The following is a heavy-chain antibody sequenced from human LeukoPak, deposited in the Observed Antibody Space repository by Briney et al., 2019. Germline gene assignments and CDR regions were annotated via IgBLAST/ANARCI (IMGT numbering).Heavy chain of an antibody. J-gene: IGHJ4*02. CDR1: GGSISSSGNL. D-gene: IGHD5-12*01. Sequence: SETLSLTCTVSGGSISSSGNLWGWIRQPPGKGLEWIGNIYYSGSTYYNPSLKSRVTISVDTSKNQVSLKLSSVTAADTAVYYCASRGYVIGYYFDYWGQGTLVTVSS. CDR3: ASRGYVIGYYFDY. CDR2: IYYSGST. V-gene: IGHV4-39*07.